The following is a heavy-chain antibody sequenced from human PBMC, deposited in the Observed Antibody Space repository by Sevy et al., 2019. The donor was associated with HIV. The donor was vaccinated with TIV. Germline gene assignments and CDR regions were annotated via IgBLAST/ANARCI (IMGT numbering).Heavy chain of an antibody. Sequence: ASVKVSCKASGYTFTGYYMHWVRQAPGQGLEWMGWINPNSGGTNYAQKFQGRVTMTRETSISTAYMELDRLRPDDTAVYYCARAGGYCSSTSCNRPWFDPWGQGTLVTVSS. D-gene: IGHD2-2*02. CDR3: ARAGGYCSSTSCNRPWFDP. CDR1: GYTFTGYY. J-gene: IGHJ5*02. CDR2: INPNSGGT. V-gene: IGHV1-2*02.